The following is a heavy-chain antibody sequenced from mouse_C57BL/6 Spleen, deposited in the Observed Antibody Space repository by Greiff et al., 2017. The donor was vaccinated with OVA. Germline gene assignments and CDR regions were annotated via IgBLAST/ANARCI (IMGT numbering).Heavy chain of an antibody. Sequence: EVQLQQSGPELVKPGASVKMSCKASGYTFTDYNMHWVKQSHGKSLEWIGYINPNNGGTSYNQKFKGKATLTVNKSSSTAYMELRSLTSEDSAVYYCARSLRVYSRFAYWGQGTLVTVSA. CDR3: ARSLRVYSRFAY. D-gene: IGHD2-1*01. CDR1: GYTFTDYN. CDR2: INPNNGGT. V-gene: IGHV1-22*01. J-gene: IGHJ3*01.